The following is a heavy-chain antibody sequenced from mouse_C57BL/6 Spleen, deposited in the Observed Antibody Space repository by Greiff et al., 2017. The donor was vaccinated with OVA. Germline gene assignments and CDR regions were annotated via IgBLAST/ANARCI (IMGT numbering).Heavy chain of an antibody. CDR3: ARIYYDYDYFDY. CDR1: GYTFTSYW. D-gene: IGHD2-4*01. V-gene: IGHV1-53*01. J-gene: IGHJ2*01. CDR2: INPSNGGT. Sequence: QVHVKQPGTELVKPGASVKLSCKASGYTFTSYWMHWVKQRPGQGLEWIGNINPSNGGTNYNEKFKSKATLTVDKSSSTAYMQLSSLTSEDSAVYYCARIYYDYDYFDYWGQGTTLTVSS.